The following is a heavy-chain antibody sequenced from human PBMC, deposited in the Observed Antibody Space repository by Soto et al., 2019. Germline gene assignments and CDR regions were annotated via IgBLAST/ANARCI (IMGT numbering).Heavy chain of an antibody. D-gene: IGHD3-3*01. J-gene: IGHJ2*01. CDR1: GGSISSGNFS. V-gene: IGHV4-30-2*01. CDR3: ARVKVGDLFRFNWFFDL. CDR2: IFHTGST. Sequence: QLQLQESDSGLVKPSQTLSLTCTVSGGSISSGNFSWSWIRQPPGKGLEWIAYIFHTGSTFYNSSLKTRVTISVDRSKNRFSLKPRSVTETDTAVYYCARVKVGDLFRFNWFFDLWGRGTLVTVSS.